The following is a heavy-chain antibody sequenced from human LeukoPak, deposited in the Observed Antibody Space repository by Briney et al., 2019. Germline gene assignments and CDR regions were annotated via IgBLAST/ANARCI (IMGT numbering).Heavy chain of an antibody. V-gene: IGHV3-15*04. CDR2: TVSEIDGGTT. J-gene: IGHJ6*02. D-gene: IGHD1-7*01. CDR1: GFTFNYAW. Sequence: TGGSLRLSCAASGFTFNYAWMSWVRQVPGKGLEWVGQTVSEIDGGTTDYAAPVKGRFTISRDDSKSTLYLQMNSLKIEDTAVYYCTTDEDWNYARKDVWGRGATVIVSS. CDR3: TTDEDWNYARKDV.